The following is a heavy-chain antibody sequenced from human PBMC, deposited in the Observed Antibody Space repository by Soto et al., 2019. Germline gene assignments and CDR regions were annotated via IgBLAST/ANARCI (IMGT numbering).Heavy chain of an antibody. CDR1: GYTFTGYY. Sequence: QVPLVQSGAEVKESGASVKVSCKASGYTFTGYYIHWVRQAPGQGLEWVGEISPKSGDTRYAQKFQGRVTMTKDTSITTVYMELSNLSPDDTAVYYCGRGRSGELVVFYWGQGTLVTVHS. J-gene: IGHJ4*02. V-gene: IGHV1-2*02. CDR3: GRGRSGELVVFY. CDR2: ISPKSGDT. D-gene: IGHD1-7*01.